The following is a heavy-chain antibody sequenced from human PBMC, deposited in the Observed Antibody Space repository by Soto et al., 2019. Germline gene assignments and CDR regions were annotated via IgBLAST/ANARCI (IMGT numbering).Heavy chain of an antibody. D-gene: IGHD6-6*01. CDR1: GFIFKNYA. CDR3: TKSSGGSSSVGMDH. CDR2: ITRDGYNK. Sequence: QVQLVESGGGVVQPGRSLRLSCAGSGFIFKNYALNWVRQAPGKGLEWVASITRDGYNKYYADSVKGRFTISRDNSRDTLSLQMTALTIEDSSVYYCTKSSGGSSSVGMDHWGQGTRVTVSS. J-gene: IGHJ4*02. V-gene: IGHV3-30*04.